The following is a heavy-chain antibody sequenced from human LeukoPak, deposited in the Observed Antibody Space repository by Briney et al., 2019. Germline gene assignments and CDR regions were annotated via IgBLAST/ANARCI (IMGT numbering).Heavy chain of an antibody. D-gene: IGHD5-12*01. V-gene: IGHV3-15*01. Sequence: SGGSLRLSCAASGFAFSNAWMSWVRQAPGKGLEWVGRIKSKTDGGTTDYAAPVKGRFTISRDDSKNTLYLQMNSLKTEDTAVYYCTTGGYGGQFDYWGQGTLVTVSS. CDR2: IKSKTDGGTT. CDR1: GFAFSNAW. J-gene: IGHJ4*02. CDR3: TTGGYGGQFDY.